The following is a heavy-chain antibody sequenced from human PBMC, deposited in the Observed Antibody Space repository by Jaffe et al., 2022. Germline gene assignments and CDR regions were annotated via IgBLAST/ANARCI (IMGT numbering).Heavy chain of an antibody. J-gene: IGHJ3*02. D-gene: IGHD5-12*01. CDR2: ISGSGGST. V-gene: IGHV3-23*01. CDR1: GFTFSSYA. CDR3: AKDLSEYSGYVGAFDI. Sequence: EVQLLESGGGLVQPGGSLRLSCAASGFTFSSYAMSWVRQAPGKGLEWVSAISGSGGSTYYADSVKGRFTISRDNSKNTLYLQMNSLRAEDTAVYYCAKDLSEYSGYVGAFDIWGQGTMVTVSS.